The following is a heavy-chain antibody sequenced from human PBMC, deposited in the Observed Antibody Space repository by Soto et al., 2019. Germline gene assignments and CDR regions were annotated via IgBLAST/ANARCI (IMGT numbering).Heavy chain of an antibody. CDR2: VYSGGAT. J-gene: IGHJ4*02. CDR1: GFSVSRNY. V-gene: IGHV3-53*02. CDR3: ARVPGRL. D-gene: IGHD6-25*01. Sequence: QLVETGGGSIQPGTSLTLSCAASGFSVSRNYMTWVRQAPGKGLEWVSFVYSGGATFYADSVKGRFILSRDDSQNTLYLQMNNLRAADTAVYYCARVPGRLWGRGTLVTVAS.